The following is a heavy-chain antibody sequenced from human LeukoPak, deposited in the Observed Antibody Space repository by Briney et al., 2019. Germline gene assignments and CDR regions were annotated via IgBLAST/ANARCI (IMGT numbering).Heavy chain of an antibody. Sequence: GGSLRLSCAASTFTFSSYGMHWVREAPGKGLEWVAFIQYDGNKRYYADSVKGRFTISRDNSKNTLYLQMNSLRPEDTALYYCANTMYSSAWSPFDYWGRGTLVTVSS. V-gene: IGHV3-30*02. CDR3: ANTMYSSAWSPFDY. CDR2: IQYDGNKR. J-gene: IGHJ4*02. CDR1: TFTFSSYG. D-gene: IGHD6-19*01.